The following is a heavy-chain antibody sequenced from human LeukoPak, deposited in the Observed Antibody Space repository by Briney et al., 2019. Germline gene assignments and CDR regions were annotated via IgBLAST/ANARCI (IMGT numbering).Heavy chain of an antibody. CDR2: VYYDGTS. V-gene: IGHV4-39*01. J-gene: IGHJ4*02. CDR3: VRHISTNTGYFDS. Sequence: PSETLSLTCTVSGGSINSHSYYWGWIRQPPGKGLEWIGSVYYDGTSYSNPSLKSRVAVFVDTSRDQFSLDLSFVTAADTALYYCVRHISTNTGYFDSCDQGTLVSVSS. D-gene: IGHD5-24*01. CDR1: GGSINSHSYY.